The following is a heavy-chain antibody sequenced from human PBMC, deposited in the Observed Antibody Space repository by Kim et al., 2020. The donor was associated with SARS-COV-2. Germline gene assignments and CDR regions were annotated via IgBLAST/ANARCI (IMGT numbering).Heavy chain of an antibody. CDR2: IGAGHDA. CDR1: GFIFSNYA. CDR3: AKRAATGAGPYYYDS. V-gene: IGHV3-23*01. Sequence: GGSLRLSCAVSGFIFSNYAMSWVRQVPGKGLEWVAGIGAGHDAYYADSVRGRFTISRDHFDNTLYLQMNYLRADDAAVYHCAKRAATGAGPYYYDSWGQGTLVIVSS. J-gene: IGHJ4*02. D-gene: IGHD2-15*01.